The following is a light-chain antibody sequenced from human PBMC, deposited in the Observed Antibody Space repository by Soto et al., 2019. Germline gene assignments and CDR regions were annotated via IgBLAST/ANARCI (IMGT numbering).Light chain of an antibody. CDR2: EVS. Sequence: QSALTQPASVSGSPGQSITISCTGTSSDVGGYNYVSWYQQHPGKAPKLVIYEVSNRPSGVSHRFSGSKSDNTASLTISGLQTDDEADYYCSSYTSSRTLVFGTGTKVTVL. V-gene: IGLV2-14*01. J-gene: IGLJ1*01. CDR1: SSDVGGYNY. CDR3: SSYTSSRTLV.